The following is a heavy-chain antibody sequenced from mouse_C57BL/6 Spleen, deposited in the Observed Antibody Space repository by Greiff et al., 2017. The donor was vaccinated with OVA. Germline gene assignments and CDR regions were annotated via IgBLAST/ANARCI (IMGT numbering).Heavy chain of an antibody. CDR1: GFTFTDYY. J-gene: IGHJ2*01. CDR2: IRNKANGYTT. CDR3: ARYEGYFDY. V-gene: IGHV7-3*01. Sequence: EVMLVEFGGGLVQPGGSLSLSCAASGFTFTDYYMSWVRQPPGKALEWLGFIRNKANGYTTEYSASVKGRFTISRDNSQSILYLQMNAVRAEDSATYYCARYEGYFDYWGQGTTLTVSS.